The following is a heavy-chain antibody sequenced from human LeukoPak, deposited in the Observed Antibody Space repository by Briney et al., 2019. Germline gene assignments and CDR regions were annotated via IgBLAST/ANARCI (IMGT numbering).Heavy chain of an antibody. CDR2: INHSGST. J-gene: IGHJ5*02. CDR1: GGSFSGYY. V-gene: IGHV4-34*01. CDR3: ARVWATVTTNWFDP. D-gene: IGHD4-17*01. Sequence: SETLSLTCAVYGGSFSGYYWSWIRQPPGKGLEWIGEINHSGSTNYNPSLKSRATISVDTSKNQFSLKLSSVTAADTAVYYCARVWATVTTNWFDPWGQGTLVTVSS.